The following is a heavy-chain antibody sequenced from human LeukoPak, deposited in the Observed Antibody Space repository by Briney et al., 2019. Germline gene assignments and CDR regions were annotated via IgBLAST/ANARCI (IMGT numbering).Heavy chain of an antibody. J-gene: IGHJ4*02. CDR3: ASEGD. V-gene: IGHV3-66*02. CDR2: IYTEGTT. D-gene: IGHD3-16*01. Sequence: GGSLRLSCAASGFTVRSNYFSWVRQAPGKGLEWVSVIYTEGTTYYADSVKGRFIISRDNSKNTVYLQMNSLRVEDTAVYYCASEGDWGQGTLVTVSS. CDR1: GFTVRSNY.